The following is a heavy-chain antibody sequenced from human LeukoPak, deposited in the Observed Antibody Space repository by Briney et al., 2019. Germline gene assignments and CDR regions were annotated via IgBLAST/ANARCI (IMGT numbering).Heavy chain of an antibody. V-gene: IGHV1-8*01. Sequence: ASVKVSCKASGYTFTNYDINWVRQATGQGLEWMGWMNPNSGNTGYAQKFQGRITMTRNTSIRTVYMELSSLRSEDTAVYYCARGGAYCGGDCYPNHNWFDPWGQGTLVTVSS. CDR1: GYTFTNYD. J-gene: IGHJ5*02. D-gene: IGHD2-21*02. CDR3: ARGGAYCGGDCYPNHNWFDP. CDR2: MNPNSGNT.